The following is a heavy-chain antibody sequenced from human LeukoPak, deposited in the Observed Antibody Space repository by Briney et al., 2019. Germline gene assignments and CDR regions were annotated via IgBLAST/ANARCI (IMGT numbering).Heavy chain of an antibody. J-gene: IGHJ4*02. CDR1: GFTFSSYS. Sequence: GGSLRLSCAASGFTFSSYSMNWVRQAPGKGLEWVSYISSSSSTIYYADSVKGRFTISRDNSKNTLYLQMNSLRAEDTAVYYRAKDRSGVAGTGYWGQGTLVTVSS. CDR3: AKDRSGVAGTGY. V-gene: IGHV3-48*01. CDR2: ISSSSSTI. D-gene: IGHD6-19*01.